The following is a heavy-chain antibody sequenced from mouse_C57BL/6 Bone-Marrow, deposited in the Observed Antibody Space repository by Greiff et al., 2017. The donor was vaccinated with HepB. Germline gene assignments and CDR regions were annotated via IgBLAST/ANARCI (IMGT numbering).Heavy chain of an antibody. J-gene: IGHJ1*03. Sequence: VKLVESGAELVKPGASVKMSCKASGYTFTTYPIEWMKQNHGKSLEWIGNFHPYNDDTKYNEKFKGKATLTVEKSSSTVYLELSRLTSDDSAVYYCARPGSSYGWYFDVWGTGTTVTVSS. CDR3: ARPGSSYGWYFDV. CDR1: GYTFTTYP. D-gene: IGHD1-1*01. CDR2: FHPYNDDT. V-gene: IGHV1-47*01.